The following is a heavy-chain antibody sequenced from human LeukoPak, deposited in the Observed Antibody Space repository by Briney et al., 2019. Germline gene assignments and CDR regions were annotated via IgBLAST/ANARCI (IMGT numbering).Heavy chain of an antibody. Sequence: GGSLRLSCAASGLTFSSYGMHWVRQAPGKGLEWVSSISSSSSYIYYADSVKGRFTISRDNSKNTLYLQMNSLRAEDTAVYYCAKSGREIVGSARGYWGQGTLVTVSS. CDR3: AKSGREIVGSARGY. J-gene: IGHJ4*02. CDR2: ISSSSSYI. CDR1: GLTFSSYG. V-gene: IGHV3-21*01. D-gene: IGHD5-12*01.